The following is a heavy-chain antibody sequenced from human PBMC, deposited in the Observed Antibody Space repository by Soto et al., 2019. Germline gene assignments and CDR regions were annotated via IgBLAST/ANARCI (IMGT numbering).Heavy chain of an antibody. CDR1: GFSFRTYG. CDR2: IWYDGTKE. V-gene: IGHV3-33*01. D-gene: IGHD1-26*01. CDR3: ARDASGATEF. J-gene: IGHJ4*02. Sequence: QVQLVESGGGVVHPGRSLRLSCAASGFSFRTYGMHWARQAPGKGLEWVAVIWYDGTKEYYADSVKGRFTISRDNSENTLYLQMNSLRAEDTAVYYRARDASGATEFWGQGTLVTVSS.